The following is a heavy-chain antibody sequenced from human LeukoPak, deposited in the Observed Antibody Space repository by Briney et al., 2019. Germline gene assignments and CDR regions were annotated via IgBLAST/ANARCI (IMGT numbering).Heavy chain of an antibody. CDR1: GGSISSYY. J-gene: IGHJ5*02. CDR3: AREFHYYGSGSYFANWFDP. D-gene: IGHD3-10*01. Sequence: SETLSLTCTVSGGSISSYYWSWILQPPGKGLEWIGYIYYSGSTNYNPSLKSRVTISVDTSKNQYSLKLSSVTAADTAVYYCAREFHYYGSGSYFANWFDPWGQGTLVTVSS. CDR2: IYYSGST. V-gene: IGHV4-59*01.